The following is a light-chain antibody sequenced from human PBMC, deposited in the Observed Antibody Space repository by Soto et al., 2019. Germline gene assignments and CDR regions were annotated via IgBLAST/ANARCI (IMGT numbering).Light chain of an antibody. CDR2: GAS. CDR3: QQYNNWPLT. Sequence: IVLTQSPATLSLSPGEGATLSCRASQSVSSNLAWYQQKPGQAPRLLIYGASTRATGIPARFSGSGSGTEFTLTISSLQSEDFAVYYCQQYNNWPLTFGGGTKVDIK. J-gene: IGKJ4*01. CDR1: QSVSSN. V-gene: IGKV3-15*01.